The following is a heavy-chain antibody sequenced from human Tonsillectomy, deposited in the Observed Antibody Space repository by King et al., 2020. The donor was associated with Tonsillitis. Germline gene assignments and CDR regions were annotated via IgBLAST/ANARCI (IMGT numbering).Heavy chain of an antibody. CDR3: ARDRGSGSYDFYYYYYGMDV. D-gene: IGHD3-10*01. Sequence: QLQESGPGLVKPSQNLSLTCTVSGGSISSGGYYWSWIRQHPGKGLEWIGYIYYSGSTYYNPSLKSRVTISVDTSKNQFSLKLSSVTAADTAVYYCARDRGSGSYDFYYYYYGMDVWGQGTTVTVSS. CDR1: GGSISSGGYY. J-gene: IGHJ6*02. CDR2: IYYSGST. V-gene: IGHV4-31*03.